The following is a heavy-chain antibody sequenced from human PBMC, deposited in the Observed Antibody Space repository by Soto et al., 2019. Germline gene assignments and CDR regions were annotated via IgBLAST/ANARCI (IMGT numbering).Heavy chain of an antibody. D-gene: IGHD3-16*01. CDR1: GYTFTRYY. V-gene: IGHV1-46*03. J-gene: IGHJ1*01. CDR3: ARTLTPNPAEYFQH. CDR2: IIPSGGST. Sequence: ASVKVSCKASGYTFTRYYMHWVRQAPGQGLEWMGIIIPSGGSTTYAQKFQGRVTMTRDTSTSTVYMELSSLRSEDTAVYYCARTLTPNPAEYFQHWGQGTLVTVSS.